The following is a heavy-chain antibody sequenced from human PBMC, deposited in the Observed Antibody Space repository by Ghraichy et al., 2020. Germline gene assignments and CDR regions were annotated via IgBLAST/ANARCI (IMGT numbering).Heavy chain of an antibody. CDR3: ARDVRYDFWNGYYVHWFDP. V-gene: IGHV3-11*01. CDR1: GFTFSDSY. D-gene: IGHD3-3*01. J-gene: IGHJ5*02. CDR2: ISRTGSTI. Sequence: GESLNISCAASGFTFSDSYMSWIRQAPGKGLEWVSSISRTGSTIYYADSVKGRFTISRDNAKNSLYLQINSLRAEDTAVYYCARDVRYDFWNGYYVHWFDPWGQGTRVTVSS.